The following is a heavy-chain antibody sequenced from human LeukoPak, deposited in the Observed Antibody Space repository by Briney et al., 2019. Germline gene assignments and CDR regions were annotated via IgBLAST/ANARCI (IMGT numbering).Heavy chain of an antibody. CDR1: GYTFTSYG. J-gene: IGHJ5*02. CDR3: ARDIGTTFSWFDP. Sequence: GASVKVSCKASGYTFTSYGISWVRQAPGQGLEWMGGIIPIFGTANYAQKFQGRVTITADESTSTAYMELSSLRSEDTAVYYCARDIGTTFSWFDPWGQGSLVTVSS. D-gene: IGHD1-1*01. CDR2: IIPIFGTA. V-gene: IGHV1-69*13.